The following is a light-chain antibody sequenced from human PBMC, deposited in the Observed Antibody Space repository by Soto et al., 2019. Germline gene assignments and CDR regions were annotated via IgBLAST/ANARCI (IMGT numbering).Light chain of an antibody. CDR2: DAS. CDR1: RGVSDN. V-gene: IGKV3-15*01. Sequence: EIVLTPSPATLSVSPGERATLSCRASRGVSDNLAGYKQKPGQAPRLPIYDASTRATGIPARFGGSGSGTEFTLTISSLQSEDFAVYFCQQYNNWPWTFGQGTKVEIK. J-gene: IGKJ1*01. CDR3: QQYNNWPWT.